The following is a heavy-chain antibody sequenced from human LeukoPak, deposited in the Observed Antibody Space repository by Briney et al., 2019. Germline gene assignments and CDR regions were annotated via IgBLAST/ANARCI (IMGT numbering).Heavy chain of an antibody. CDR2: SGSSGTT. V-gene: IGHV3-23*01. J-gene: IGHJ4*02. CDR3: AKKEGSGYFEY. Sequence: GGSLRLSCAASGFTFSSNAMSWVRQAPGKGLEWVSSSGSSGTTYYADSVKGRFTTSRDNSKNTLYLQMNSLRAEDAAVYYCAKKEGSGYFEYWGQGTLVTVSS. D-gene: IGHD6-19*01. CDR1: GFTFSSNA.